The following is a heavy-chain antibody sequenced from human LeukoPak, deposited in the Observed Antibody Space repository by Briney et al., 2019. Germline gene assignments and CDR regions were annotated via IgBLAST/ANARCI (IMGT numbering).Heavy chain of an antibody. D-gene: IGHD2-2*01. CDR3: AKENALIVVVPAAVDY. J-gene: IGHJ4*02. CDR1: GFTFSSYG. CDR2: IRYDGSNK. Sequence: GGSLRLSCAASGFTFSSYGMHWVRQAPGKGLEWVAFIRYDGSNKYYADSVKGRFTISRDNSKNTLYLQMNSLRAEDTAVYYCAKENALIVVVPAAVDYWGQGTLVTVSS. V-gene: IGHV3-30*02.